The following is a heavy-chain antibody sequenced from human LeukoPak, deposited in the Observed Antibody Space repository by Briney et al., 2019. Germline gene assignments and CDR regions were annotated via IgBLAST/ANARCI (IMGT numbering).Heavy chain of an antibody. CDR3: TRGSIAYYYMDV. D-gene: IGHD3-22*01. V-gene: IGHV4-59*01. CDR1: GGSIRSSY. J-gene: IGHJ6*03. Sequence: SETLSLTCTVSGGSIRSSYWSWIRQPPGKGLEWIGHIHYSGSTNYNPSLKSRVAISVDTSKNQFSLKLSSVTAADTAVYYCTRGSIAYYYMDVWGKGTTVTISS. CDR2: IHYSGST.